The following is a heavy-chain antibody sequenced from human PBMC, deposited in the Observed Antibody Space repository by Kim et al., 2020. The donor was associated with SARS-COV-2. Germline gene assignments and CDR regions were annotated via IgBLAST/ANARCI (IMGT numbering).Heavy chain of an antibody. CDR2: ISSSSSYI. CDR1: GFTFSNYS. J-gene: IGHJ6*02. D-gene: IGHD6-19*01. V-gene: IGHV3-21*01. Sequence: GGSLRLSCAASGFTFSNYSMNWVRQAPGKGLEWVSSISSSSSYIYYADSVKGRFTISRDNAKNSLYLQMNSLRAEDTAVYYCARTHNAGYSSGWYDRYYYYYGMDVWGQGTTVTVSS. CDR3: ARTHNAGYSSGWYDRYYYYYGMDV.